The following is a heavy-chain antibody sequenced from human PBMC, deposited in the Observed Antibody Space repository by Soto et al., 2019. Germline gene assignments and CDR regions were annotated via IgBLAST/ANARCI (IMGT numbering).Heavy chain of an antibody. Sequence: SETLSLTCTVSGGSISSYYWSWIRQPPGKGLEWIGYIYYSGSTNYNPSLKSRVTISVDTSKNQFSLKLSSVTAADTAVYYCARHVAGEGACAFDIWGQGTMVTVSS. J-gene: IGHJ3*02. CDR2: IYYSGST. D-gene: IGHD2-15*01. CDR3: ARHVAGEGACAFDI. V-gene: IGHV4-59*08. CDR1: GGSISSYY.